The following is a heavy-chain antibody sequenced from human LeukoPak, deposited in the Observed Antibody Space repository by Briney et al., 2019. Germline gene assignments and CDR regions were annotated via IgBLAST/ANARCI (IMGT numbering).Heavy chain of an antibody. J-gene: IGHJ1*01. CDR3: AVGYCSGGSCPIQH. D-gene: IGHD2-15*01. Sequence: PSETLSLTCAVYGGSFSGYYWSWIRQPPGKGLEWIGEINHSGSTNYNPSLKSRVTISVDTSKNQFSLKLSSVTAADTAVYYCAVGYCSGGSCPIQHWGQGTLVTVSS. CDR1: GGSFSGYY. CDR2: INHSGST. V-gene: IGHV4-34*01.